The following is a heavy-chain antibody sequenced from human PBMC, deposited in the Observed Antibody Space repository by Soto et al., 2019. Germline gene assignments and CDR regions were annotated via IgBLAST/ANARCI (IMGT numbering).Heavy chain of an antibody. Sequence: ASVEVSCKASGYTFTSYDINWVRQATGQGFEWMGWMNANNGNTKYSEKFQGRVTITRDTSASTAYMELSSLRSEDTAVYYCGRSPSLFIDYWGQGTLVTVSS. D-gene: IGHD3-10*01. CDR1: GYTFTSYD. V-gene: IGHV1-3*01. CDR2: MNANNGNT. J-gene: IGHJ4*02. CDR3: GRSPSLFIDY.